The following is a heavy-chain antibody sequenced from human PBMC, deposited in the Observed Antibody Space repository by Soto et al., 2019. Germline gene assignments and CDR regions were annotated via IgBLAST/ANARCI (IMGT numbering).Heavy chain of an antibody. Sequence: QVQLIESGGGVVQPGRSLRLSCAASGFIFNSYDMHWVRQAPGKGREWVAFLSHDGSKRFYADSLKGRITMSRDNFNNTLYLEVHSLRPEDTAGYYCAKDLIGYCGGSTCNIFQSWGQGTLVTVSS. CDR2: LSHDGSKR. CDR3: AKDLIGYCGGSTCNIFQS. J-gene: IGHJ4*02. CDR1: GFIFNSYD. V-gene: IGHV3-30*18. D-gene: IGHD2-2*01.